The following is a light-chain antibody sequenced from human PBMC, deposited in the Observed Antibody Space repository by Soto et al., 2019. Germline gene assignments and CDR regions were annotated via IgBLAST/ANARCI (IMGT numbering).Light chain of an antibody. CDR3: QSYDTSLSGWV. CDR2: GNS. V-gene: IGLV1-40*01. J-gene: IGLJ3*02. Sequence: QSVLTQPPSVSGAPGQRVTISCTGSSSNIGAGYDVHWYQQLPGTAPKLLIYGNSNRPSGVPDRFSGSKSGTSASLAITGLRAEHQAHYYCQSYDTSLSGWVFAGGTKLTVL. CDR1: SSNIGAGYD.